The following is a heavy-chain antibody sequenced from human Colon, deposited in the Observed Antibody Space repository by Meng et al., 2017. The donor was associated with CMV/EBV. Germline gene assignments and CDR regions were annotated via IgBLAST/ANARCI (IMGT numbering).Heavy chain of an antibody. CDR2: INHSGST. CDR1: GGSFSGYY. V-gene: IGHV4-34*01. D-gene: IGHD2-2*01. J-gene: IGHJ6*02. Sequence: GSLRLSCAVYGGSFSGYYWSWIRQPPGKGLEWIGEINHSGSTNYNPSLKSRVTISVDTSKNQFSLKLSSVTAADTAVYYCARGGRGGYCSSTSCRRGLVYYYGMDVWGQGTTVTVSS. CDR3: ARGGRGGYCSSTSCRRGLVYYYGMDV.